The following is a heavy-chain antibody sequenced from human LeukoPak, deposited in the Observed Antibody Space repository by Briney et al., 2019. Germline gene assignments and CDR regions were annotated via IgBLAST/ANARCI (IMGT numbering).Heavy chain of an antibody. CDR3: AKVFGMMVRGVSDY. V-gene: IGHV3-53*01. J-gene: IGHJ4*02. CDR1: GFSVSSNY. CDR2: IYSGGTT. D-gene: IGHD3-10*01. Sequence: AGGSLRLSCAASGFSVSSNYMSWVRQTPGKGLEWVSVIYSGGTTYYADSVKGRFTISRDNSKNTLYLQMNSLRAEDTAVYYCAKVFGMMVRGVSDYWGQGTLVTVSS.